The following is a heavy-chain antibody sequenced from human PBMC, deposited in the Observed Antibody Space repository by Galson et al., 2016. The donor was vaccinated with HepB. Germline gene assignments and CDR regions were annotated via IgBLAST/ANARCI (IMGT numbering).Heavy chain of an antibody. J-gene: IGHJ4*02. Sequence: SLRLSCAASGFTFSSYGMHWVRQAPGKGLEWVALTWHDGSNKYYIDSVKGRFTISRDNSRDTLYLQMDSLRAEDTAVYYCVRDATLAGTGPHFDSWGQGTLVTVSS. CDR2: TWHDGSNK. V-gene: IGHV3-33*01. D-gene: IGHD6-19*01. CDR3: VRDATLAGTGPHFDS. CDR1: GFTFSSYG.